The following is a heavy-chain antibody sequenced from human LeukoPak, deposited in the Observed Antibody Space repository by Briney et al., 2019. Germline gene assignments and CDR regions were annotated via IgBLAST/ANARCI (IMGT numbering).Heavy chain of an antibody. V-gene: IGHV1-69*05. CDR2: IIPIFGTA. D-gene: IGHD2-2*02. Sequence: SVKVSSTASGGTFTSYAISWVRQAPGQGLERMGGIIPIFGTANYAQKFQGRVTITTDESTSTAYMELSSLRSEDTAVYYCARYCSSTSCYMGNNWFDRWGQGTLVTVSS. CDR3: ARYCSSTSCYMGNNWFDR. CDR1: GGTFTSYA. J-gene: IGHJ5*02.